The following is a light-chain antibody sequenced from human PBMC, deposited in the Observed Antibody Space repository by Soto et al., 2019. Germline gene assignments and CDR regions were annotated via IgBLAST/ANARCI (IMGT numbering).Light chain of an antibody. CDR1: QSIRNP. CDR2: GAS. Sequence: EIVMTQFPATLSVSPGERSTLSSRASQSIRNPLAWYQQRPGQAPRLIIYGASTRETGIPARFSGSGAGIEFTLTISSLQSEDFEVYYCQQYNDWTQTFGQGTKVDIK. CDR3: QQYNDWTQT. V-gene: IGKV3-15*01. J-gene: IGKJ1*01.